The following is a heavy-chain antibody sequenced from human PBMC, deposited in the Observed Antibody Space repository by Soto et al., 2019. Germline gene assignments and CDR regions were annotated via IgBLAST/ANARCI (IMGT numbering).Heavy chain of an antibody. CDR3: TRSPPSPRGDY. Sequence: ASVKVSCKASGYTFISFGVTWVRQAPGQGLEWMGWISASNGNTNYAQKFQGRVTMTTDTSTSTAYMELRSLRSDDTAVYYCTRSPPSPRGDYWGQGTLVTVSS. V-gene: IGHV1-18*01. CDR2: ISASNGNT. D-gene: IGHD3-10*01. J-gene: IGHJ4*02. CDR1: GYTFISFG.